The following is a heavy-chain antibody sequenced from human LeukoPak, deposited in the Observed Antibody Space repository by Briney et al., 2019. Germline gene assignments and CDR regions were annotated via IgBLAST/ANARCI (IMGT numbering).Heavy chain of an antibody. CDR2: INHSGST. V-gene: IGHV4-61*10. J-gene: IGHJ4*02. Sequence: SETLSLTCTVSGGSISSGSYYWSWIRQPAGKGLEWIGEINHSGSTNYNPSLKSRVTISVDTSKNQFSLKLSSVTAADTAVYYCARTRWGAVASKDYWGQGTLVTVSS. CDR1: GGSISSGSYY. CDR3: ARTRWGAVASKDY. D-gene: IGHD6-19*01.